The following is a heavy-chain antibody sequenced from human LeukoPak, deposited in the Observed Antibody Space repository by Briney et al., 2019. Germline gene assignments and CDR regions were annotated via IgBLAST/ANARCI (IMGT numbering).Heavy chain of an antibody. J-gene: IGHJ4*02. V-gene: IGHV3-30*03. CDR1: RFTFRSYG. CDR2: ISYDGSDK. Sequence: GGSLRLSCAASRFTFRSYGMHWVRQAPGKGLEWVAVISYDGSDKYYAEFVKGRFTISRDNSKNVLYLQMNSLRGEDTAVYYCARGGSGSDYWGQGTLVTVSS. CDR3: ARGGSGSDY. D-gene: IGHD3-10*01.